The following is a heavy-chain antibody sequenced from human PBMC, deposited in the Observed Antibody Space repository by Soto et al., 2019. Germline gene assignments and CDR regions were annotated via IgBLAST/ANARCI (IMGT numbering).Heavy chain of an antibody. CDR3: TRQGPYPLYYYYYYMDV. Sequence: GGSLRLSCAASGFTFSGSAMHWVRQASGKGLEWVGRIRSKANSYATAYAASVKGRFTISRDDSKNTAYLQMNSLKTEDTAVYYCTRQGPYPLYYYYYYMDVWGKGTTVTVSS. V-gene: IGHV3-73*01. CDR1: GFTFSGSA. CDR2: IRSKANSYAT. J-gene: IGHJ6*03.